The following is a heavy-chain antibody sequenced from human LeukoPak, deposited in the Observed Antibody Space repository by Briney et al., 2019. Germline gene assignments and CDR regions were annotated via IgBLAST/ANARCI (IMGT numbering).Heavy chain of an antibody. D-gene: IGHD3-22*01. Sequence: GGSLRLSCAASGFTFSSYAMSWVRQAPGKGLEWVSAISGSDGSTYYADSVKGRFTISRDNSKNTLYLQMNSLRAEDTAVYYCAKLAYGYYDSSGYYYFDYWGQGTLVTVSS. J-gene: IGHJ4*02. CDR1: GFTFSSYA. CDR2: ISGSDGST. V-gene: IGHV3-23*01. CDR3: AKLAYGYYDSSGYYYFDY.